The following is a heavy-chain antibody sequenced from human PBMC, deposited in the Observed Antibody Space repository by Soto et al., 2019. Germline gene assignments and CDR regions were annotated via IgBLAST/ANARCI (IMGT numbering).Heavy chain of an antibody. D-gene: IGHD5-12*01. CDR1: GFTFSSYE. CDR2: ITANSITI. Sequence: GGSLRLSCAASGFTFSSYEMNWVRQAPGKGLEWVSYITANSITILYADSVRGRFTISRDNAKNSLYLQMNSLRAEDTAVYYCARRIEMATIGGFDYWGQGTLVTVSS. J-gene: IGHJ4*02. CDR3: ARRIEMATIGGFDY. V-gene: IGHV3-48*03.